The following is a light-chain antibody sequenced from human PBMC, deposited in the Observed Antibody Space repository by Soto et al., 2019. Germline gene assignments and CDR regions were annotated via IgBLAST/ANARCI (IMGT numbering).Light chain of an antibody. J-gene: IGKJ4*01. CDR2: AAS. Sequence: EIVLTQSPGTLSLSPGERATLSCRATQSVRNYLAWYQQKPGQAPRLLIYAASSRAAGIPDRFSGSGSGTDFTLTISRLEPEDFALYYCQQYGDSPLLTFGGGTRVEIK. CDR3: QQYGDSPLLT. V-gene: IGKV3-20*01. CDR1: QSVRNY.